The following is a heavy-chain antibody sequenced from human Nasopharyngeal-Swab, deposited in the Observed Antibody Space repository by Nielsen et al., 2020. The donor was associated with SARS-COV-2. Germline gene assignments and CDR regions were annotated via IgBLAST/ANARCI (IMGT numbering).Heavy chain of an antibody. CDR3: AKAQGIRYGLDV. Sequence: GESLKISCAASGLTFSRYAMSWVRQAPGKGLEWVSSISASGGSAYYADSVKGRFTISRDNSRNTLFLQMNSLRPEDTAVYYCAKAQGIRYGLDVWGHGTTVTVSS. CDR2: ISASGGSA. J-gene: IGHJ6*02. CDR1: GLTFSRYA. V-gene: IGHV3-23*01.